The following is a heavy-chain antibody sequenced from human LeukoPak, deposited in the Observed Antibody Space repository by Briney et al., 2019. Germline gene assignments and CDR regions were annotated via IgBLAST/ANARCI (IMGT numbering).Heavy chain of an antibody. D-gene: IGHD6-13*01. CDR2: IYTSGST. CDR1: GGSISRGSYY. V-gene: IGHV4-61*02. CDR3: ARGSAEFDY. Sequence: PSETLSLTCTVSGGSISRGSYYWSWIRQPAGKGLEWIGRIYTSGSTNYNPSLKSRITISVDTSKNQFSLKLSSVTAADTAVYYCARGSAEFDYWGQGTLVTVSS. J-gene: IGHJ4*02.